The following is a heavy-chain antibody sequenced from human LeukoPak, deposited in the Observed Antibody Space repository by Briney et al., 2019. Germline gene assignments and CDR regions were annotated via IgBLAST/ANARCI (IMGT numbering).Heavy chain of an antibody. D-gene: IGHD6-13*01. Sequence: GGSLRLSCAASGFTFSDFWMHWVRQAPGKGLVWVSRINSGGTVTNYADSVKGRFTISRDNAKNSLYLQMNSLRAEDTAVYYCARDIAAGLFDPWGQGTLVTVSS. CDR1: GFTFSDFW. V-gene: IGHV3-74*01. CDR3: ARDIAAGLFDP. J-gene: IGHJ5*02. CDR2: INSGGTVT.